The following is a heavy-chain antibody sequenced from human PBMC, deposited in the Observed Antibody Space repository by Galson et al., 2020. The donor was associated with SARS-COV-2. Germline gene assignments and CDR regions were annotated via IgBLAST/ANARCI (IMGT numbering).Heavy chain of an antibody. Sequence: GGSLRLTCVASGLTFNNFGMHWVRQAPGKGLEWVALISYEGSKKYYVNSAKGRFTISRHSSKNTLYLLMNSLRVEGTAVYYCSKFRDVFEFRSGYYSMDIWGQGTTVTVSS. CDR1: GLTFNNFG. V-gene: IGHV3-30*18. CDR3: SKFRDVFEFRSGYYSMDI. J-gene: IGHJ6*02. CDR2: ISYEGSKK. D-gene: IGHD3-3*01.